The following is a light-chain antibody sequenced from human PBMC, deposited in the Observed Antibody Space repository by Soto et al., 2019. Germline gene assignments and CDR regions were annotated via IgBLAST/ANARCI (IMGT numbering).Light chain of an antibody. J-gene: IGLJ2*01. CDR3: QSYDSSLSAVV. Sequence: QAVLTQPPSVSGAPGQRVTISCTGSSSNIWAGYDVHWYQQLPGTAPKLLIYVNSNRPSGVPDRFSGSKSGTSASLAITGLQAEDEADYYCQSYDSSLSAVVFGGGTKVTVL. CDR2: VNS. CDR1: SSNIWAGYD. V-gene: IGLV1-40*01.